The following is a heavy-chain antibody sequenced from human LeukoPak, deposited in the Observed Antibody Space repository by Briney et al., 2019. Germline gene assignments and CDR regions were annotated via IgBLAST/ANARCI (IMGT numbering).Heavy chain of an antibody. CDR3: ARTIIDSSGYYSFLYWFDP. V-gene: IGHV4-39*07. CDR2: IYYSGTT. D-gene: IGHD3-22*01. CDR1: GASISDSDFF. Sequence: SETLSLTCTVSGASISDSDFFWGWVRQPPGKGLEWLGNIYYSGTTYYNPSLKSRVSVSMDTSKKQFSLKLRSMTAADTAVYYCARTIIDSSGYYSFLYWFDPWGQGTLVTVSS. J-gene: IGHJ5*02.